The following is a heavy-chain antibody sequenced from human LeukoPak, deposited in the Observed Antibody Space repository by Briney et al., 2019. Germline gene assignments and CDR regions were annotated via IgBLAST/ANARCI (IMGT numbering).Heavy chain of an antibody. Sequence: GGSQRLSCAASGFTFSSYWMSWVRQAPGKGLEWVANIKPDGSEKYYVDSVKGRFTISRDNAKNSLFLQMNSLRAEDTAVYYCARLYGSGTGDYWGQGTLVTVSS. CDR2: IKPDGSEK. CDR1: GFTFSSYW. V-gene: IGHV3-7*01. D-gene: IGHD3-10*01. CDR3: ARLYGSGTGDY. J-gene: IGHJ4*02.